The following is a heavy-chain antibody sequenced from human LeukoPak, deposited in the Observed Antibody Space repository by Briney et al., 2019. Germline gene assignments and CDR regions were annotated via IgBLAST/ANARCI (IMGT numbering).Heavy chain of an antibody. V-gene: IGHV1-69*05. CDR2: IIPIFGTA. Sequence: GASVKVSCKASGGTFSSYAISWVRQAPGQGPEWMGGIIPIFGTANYAQKFQGRVTITTDESTSTAYMELSSLRSEDTAVYYCARDSSIAARGFDHWGQGTLVTVSS. J-gene: IGHJ4*01. D-gene: IGHD6-6*01. CDR3: ARDSSIAARGFDH. CDR1: GGTFSSYA.